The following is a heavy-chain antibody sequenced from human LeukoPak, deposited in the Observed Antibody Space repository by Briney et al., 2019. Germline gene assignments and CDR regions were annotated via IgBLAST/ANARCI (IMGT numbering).Heavy chain of an antibody. D-gene: IGHD2-2*01. CDR2: TYYSGST. Sequence: PSETLSLTCTVSGGSISSGGYYWSWIRQHPGKGLEWIGYTYYSGSTYYNPSLKSRVTISVDTSKNQFSLKLSSVTAADTAVYYCARVVVVVPAAISNLVWFDPWGQGTLVTVSS. CDR1: GGSISSGGYY. V-gene: IGHV4-31*03. J-gene: IGHJ5*02. CDR3: ARVVVVVPAAISNLVWFDP.